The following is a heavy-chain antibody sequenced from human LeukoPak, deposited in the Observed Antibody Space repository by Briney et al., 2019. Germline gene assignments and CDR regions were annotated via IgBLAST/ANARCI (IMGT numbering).Heavy chain of an antibody. CDR3: ATYPQYFEAPGTDY. CDR2: IDKDGSEK. Sequence: QPGGSLRLSCVVSGFTFSNYWMRWVRQVPGKGLGWVASIDKDGSEKRYVDSVKGRLTISRDNAKTSVYLQMTSLGAEDTAVYYCATYPQYFEAPGTDYWGQGTLVTVSS. J-gene: IGHJ4*02. V-gene: IGHV3-7*01. D-gene: IGHD6-13*01. CDR1: GFTFSNYW.